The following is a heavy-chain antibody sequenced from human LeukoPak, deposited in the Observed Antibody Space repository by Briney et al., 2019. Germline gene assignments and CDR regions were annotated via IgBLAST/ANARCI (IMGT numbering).Heavy chain of an antibody. CDR3: ARSGSSSRYYFDY. D-gene: IGHD6-6*01. Sequence: GGSLRLSCTASGFTFGDYAMSWFRQAPGKGLEWVSYISSSSSTIYYADSVKGRFTISRDNAKNSLYLQMNSLRAEDTAVYYCARSGSSSRYYFDYWGQGTLVTVSS. V-gene: IGHV3-48*01. CDR2: ISSSSSTI. J-gene: IGHJ4*02. CDR1: GFTFGDYA.